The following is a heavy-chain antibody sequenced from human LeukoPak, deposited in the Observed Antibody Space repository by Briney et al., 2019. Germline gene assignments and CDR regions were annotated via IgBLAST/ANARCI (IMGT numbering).Heavy chain of an antibody. J-gene: IGHJ5*01. CDR2: INANGGAT. Sequence: RSLRLSFAASGFAFCVVAISWLRQPPGRGRGWGSTINANGGATSYAASVRGRFSIPRDNSKNTLYLQPTPPRADDTATYSCEKPISGGLAVNDDCFHPWGQGTVVVVSS. CDR1: GFAFCVVA. D-gene: IGHD3-10*01. V-gene: IGHV3-23*01. CDR3: EKPISGGLAVNDDCFHP.